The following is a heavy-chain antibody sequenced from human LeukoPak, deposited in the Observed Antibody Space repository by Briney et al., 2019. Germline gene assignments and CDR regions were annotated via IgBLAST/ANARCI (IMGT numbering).Heavy chain of an antibody. D-gene: IGHD1-26*01. CDR3: AGRPSKMIVGARPFDY. Sequence: GASVKVSCKASGYTFTSYDINWVRQATGQGLEWMGWMNPNSGNTGYAQKFQGRVTITRNTSISTAYMELSSLRSEDTAVYYCAGRPSKMIVGARPFDYWGQGTLVTVSS. CDR2: MNPNSGNT. CDR1: GYTFTSYD. J-gene: IGHJ4*02. V-gene: IGHV1-8*03.